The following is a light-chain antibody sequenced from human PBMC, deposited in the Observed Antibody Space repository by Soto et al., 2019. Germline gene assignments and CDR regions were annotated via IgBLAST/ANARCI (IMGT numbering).Light chain of an antibody. V-gene: IGKV3D-20*02. CDR2: GAS. CDR3: QQRHMWPIT. Sequence: EIVLTQSPGTLSLSPGERATLSCRASQSVSSSYLAWYQQKPGQAPRLLIYGASSRATGIPARFSGSGSGTDFTLTISSLEPEDFAVYYCQQRHMWPITFGQGTRLEI. CDR1: QSVSSSY. J-gene: IGKJ5*01.